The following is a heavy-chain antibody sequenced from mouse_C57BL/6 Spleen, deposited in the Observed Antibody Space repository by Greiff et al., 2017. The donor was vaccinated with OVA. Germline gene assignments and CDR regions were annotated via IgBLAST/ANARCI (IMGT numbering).Heavy chain of an antibody. J-gene: IGHJ4*01. D-gene: IGHD1-1*01. CDR2: IWTGGGT. CDR3: ARMSLYYYGSSYDYAMDY. Sequence: VQGVESGPGLVAPSQSLSITCTVSGFSLTSYAISWVRQPPGTGLEWLGVIWTGGGTNYNSALKSRLSISKDNSKSQVFLKMNSLQTDDTARYYCARMSLYYYGSSYDYAMDYWGQGTSVTVSS. V-gene: IGHV2-9-1*01. CDR1: GFSLTSYA.